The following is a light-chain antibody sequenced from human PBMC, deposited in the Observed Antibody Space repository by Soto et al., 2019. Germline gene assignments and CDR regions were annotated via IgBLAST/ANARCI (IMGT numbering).Light chain of an antibody. J-gene: IGKJ4*01. V-gene: IGKV1-39*01. Sequence: DIEMTQSPSSLSASVGDRVTITCRASQSISNFLSWYRKSPGRAAELLIYGASTLQSGVPSRFSGSGSGTDFTLTISSLQPEDFATYWCHQTFSPPLTFGGGTKVEI. CDR3: HQTFSPPLT. CDR2: GAS. CDR1: QSISNF.